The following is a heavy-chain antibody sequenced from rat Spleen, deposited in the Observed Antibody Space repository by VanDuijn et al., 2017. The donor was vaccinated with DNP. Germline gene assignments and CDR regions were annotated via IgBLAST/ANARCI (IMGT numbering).Heavy chain of an antibody. Sequence: EVQLVESGGGLVQPGRSLKLSCAASGFTFSNYGMAWVRQAPTKGLEWVASITNSGGSTYYRDSVKGRFTISRDNAKSTLYLQIDSLRSEDTATYYCTTGWATYWYFDFWGPGTMVTVSS. CDR3: TTGWATYWYFDF. D-gene: IGHD4-6*01. CDR1: GFTFSNYG. J-gene: IGHJ1*01. CDR2: ITNSGGST. V-gene: IGHV5-27*01.